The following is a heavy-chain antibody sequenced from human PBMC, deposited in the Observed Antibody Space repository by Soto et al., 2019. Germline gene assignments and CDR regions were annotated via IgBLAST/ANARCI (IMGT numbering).Heavy chain of an antibody. CDR3: ARHEDGYNSFASMDV. V-gene: IGHV5-51*01. J-gene: IGHJ6*02. Sequence: EVQLVQSGAEVKKPGESLKISCKGSGYSFTSYWIGWVRQMPGKGLEWMGIIYPGDSDTRYSPSFQGQVTISADKSISTAYLQWGSLKASDTAMYYCARHEDGYNSFASMDVWGQGTTVTVSS. CDR2: IYPGDSDT. D-gene: IGHD5-12*01. CDR1: GYSFTSYW.